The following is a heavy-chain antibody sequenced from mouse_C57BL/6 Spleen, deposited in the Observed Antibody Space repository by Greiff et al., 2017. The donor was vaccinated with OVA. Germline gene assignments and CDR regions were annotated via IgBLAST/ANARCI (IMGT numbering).Heavy chain of an antibody. CDR2: IDPSDSYT. V-gene: IGHV1-69*01. D-gene: IGHD1-1*01. CDR3: AIYNYEGSSLYYFDY. J-gene: IGHJ2*01. Sequence: QVQLQQPGAELVMPGASVKLSCKASGYTFTSYWMHWVKQRPGQGLEWIGEIDPSDSYTNYNQKFKGKSTLTVDKSSSTAYMQLSSLTSEDSAVYDCAIYNYEGSSLYYFDYWGQGTTLTVSS. CDR1: GYTFTSYW.